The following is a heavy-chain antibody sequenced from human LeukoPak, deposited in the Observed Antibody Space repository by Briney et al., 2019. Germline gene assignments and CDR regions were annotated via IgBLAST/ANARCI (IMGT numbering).Heavy chain of an antibody. V-gene: IGHV3-33*03. CDR1: GFTFTHHG. CDR2: IGVDGSKK. D-gene: IGHD3-9*01. CDR3: VVVLTPAAVWQFDV. Sequence: GTSPRLSCAVSGFTFTHHGFTSGPQAPGKGLEGGALIGVDGSKKHYADSLKGRITISKENSRKTLDSPISSLRCQDTAGYCCVVVLTPAAVWQFDVWGHGTLVTVSS. J-gene: IGHJ2*01.